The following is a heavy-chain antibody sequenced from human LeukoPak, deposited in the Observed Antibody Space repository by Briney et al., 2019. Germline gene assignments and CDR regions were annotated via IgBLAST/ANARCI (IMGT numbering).Heavy chain of an antibody. J-gene: IGHJ6*02. Sequence: GGSLRLSCAASGFTFSSYGMHWVRQAPGKGLEWVAVIWYDGSNKYYADSVEGRFTISRDNSKNTLYLQMNSLRAEDTAVYYCARDPLRYFDWPRFYYYYYGMDVWGQGTTVTVSS. CDR2: IWYDGSNK. CDR1: GFTFSSYG. V-gene: IGHV3-33*01. D-gene: IGHD3-9*01. CDR3: ARDPLRYFDWPRFYYYYYGMDV.